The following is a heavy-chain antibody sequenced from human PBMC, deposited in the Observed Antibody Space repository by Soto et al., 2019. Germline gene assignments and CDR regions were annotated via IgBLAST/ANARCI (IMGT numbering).Heavy chain of an antibody. CDR2: INHSGST. CDR3: ARGRRSYYNTATLDY. V-gene: IGHV4-34*01. J-gene: IGHJ4*02. CDR1: GGSFSGYY. D-gene: IGHD3-22*01. Sequence: PSETLSLTCAVYGGSFSGYYWSWIRQPPGKGLEWIGEINHSGSTNYNPSLKSRVTISVDTSKNQFSLKLSSVTAADTAVYYCARGRRSYYNTATLDYWGQGTLVTVSS.